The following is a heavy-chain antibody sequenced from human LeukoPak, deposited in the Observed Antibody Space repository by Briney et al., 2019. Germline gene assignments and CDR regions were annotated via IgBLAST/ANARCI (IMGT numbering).Heavy chain of an antibody. V-gene: IGHV4-39*07. J-gene: IGHJ4*02. Sequence: PSETLSLTCSVSGDSISSSVYYWGWIRQPSGKGLEWIGSIYYSGNTYYNSSLKSRVTISVDTSKNQFSLKLSSVTAADTAVYYCARDIRYYDSSGYQDFDYWGQGTLVTVSS. CDR3: ARDIRYYDSSGYQDFDY. CDR1: GDSISSSVYY. CDR2: IYYSGNT. D-gene: IGHD3-22*01.